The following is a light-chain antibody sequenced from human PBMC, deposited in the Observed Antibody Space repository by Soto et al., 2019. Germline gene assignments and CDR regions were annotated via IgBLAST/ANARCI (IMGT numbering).Light chain of an antibody. CDR2: RNN. Sequence: QSVLTQPPSASGTPGQVVTISCSGSTSNIGSNYVYWYQQLPGTAPKLLIYRNNQLPSGVPDRFSGSKSGTSASLAISGLRSDDEADYFCATWDDSLNGFYVFGTGTKVTVL. CDR3: ATWDDSLNGFYV. CDR1: TSNIGSNY. J-gene: IGLJ1*01. V-gene: IGLV1-47*01.